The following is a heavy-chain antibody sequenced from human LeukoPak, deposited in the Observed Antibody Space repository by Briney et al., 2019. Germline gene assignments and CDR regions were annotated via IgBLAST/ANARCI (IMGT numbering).Heavy chain of an antibody. Sequence: PGGSLRLSCVASGFDFNYYDMNWVRQAPGKGLEWVSSISSSSSYIYFADATKGRFTISRDNANSSVFPQMNSLRPEDTAVYYCARRGGLSSGRGFDHWGQGTLVTVSS. V-gene: IGHV3-21*01. J-gene: IGHJ4*02. CDR2: ISSSSSYI. CDR3: ARRGGLSSGRGFDH. D-gene: IGHD3-16*01. CDR1: GFDFNYYD.